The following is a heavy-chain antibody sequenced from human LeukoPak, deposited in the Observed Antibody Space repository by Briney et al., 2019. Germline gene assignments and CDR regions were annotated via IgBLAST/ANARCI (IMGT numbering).Heavy chain of an antibody. D-gene: IGHD1-26*01. Sequence: SETLSLTCTVSGGSISSYYWSWIRQPPGRGLEWIGYIYYSGSTNYNPSLKSRVTISVDTSKNQFSLKLSSVTAADTAVYYCARGIVGATYGEDYFDYWGQGTLVTVSS. J-gene: IGHJ4*02. CDR2: IYYSGST. CDR3: ARGIVGATYGEDYFDY. CDR1: GGSISSYY. V-gene: IGHV4-59*01.